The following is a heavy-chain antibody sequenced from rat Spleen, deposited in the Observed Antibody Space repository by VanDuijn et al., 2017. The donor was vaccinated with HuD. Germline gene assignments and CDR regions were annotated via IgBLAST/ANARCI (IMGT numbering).Heavy chain of an antibody. CDR1: GISLTDYS. CDR3: TSLYYSSLDY. J-gene: IGHJ2*01. Sequence: VQLKESGPGLVQPSQTLSLTCSVTGISLTDYSVHWVRQPPGKGLEWMGVMWSGGSTAYNSALKSRLTISRDTSKSQVFLKINSLQTEDTAIYYCTSLYYSSLDYWGQGVMVTVSS. D-gene: IGHD1-2*01. CDR2: MWSGGST. V-gene: IGHV2S63*01.